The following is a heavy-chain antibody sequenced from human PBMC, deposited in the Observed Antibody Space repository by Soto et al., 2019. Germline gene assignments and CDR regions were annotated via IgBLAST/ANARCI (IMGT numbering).Heavy chain of an antibody. CDR1: GFTFSDYW. CDR2: IKTDGSEK. V-gene: IGHV3-7*05. Sequence: EVQLVESGGGLVQPGGSLRLSCAASGFTFSDYWMSWVRQAPGKGLECVANIKTDGSEKYYVDPVKGRFTISRDNAKNPLYLPTNRPRAEDTAVYYCASSMGRGGNDYWGQGTLVAVSS. D-gene: IGHD3-10*01. CDR3: ASSMGRGGNDY. J-gene: IGHJ4*02.